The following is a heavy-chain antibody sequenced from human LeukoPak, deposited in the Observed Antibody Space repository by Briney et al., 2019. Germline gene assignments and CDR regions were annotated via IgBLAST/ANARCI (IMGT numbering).Heavy chain of an antibody. V-gene: IGHV1-69*05. CDR2: IIPVFGTT. Sequence: SVKVSCKASGGTFSSYAVSWVRQAPGRGFEWMGRIIPVFGTTKYAQMFQGRVTITTDKSTGTAYMELSRLRSGDTAAYYCARERGLVITTFDSWGQGVLVTVSS. CDR1: GGTFSSYA. CDR3: ARERGLVITTFDS. J-gene: IGHJ5*01. D-gene: IGHD3-22*01.